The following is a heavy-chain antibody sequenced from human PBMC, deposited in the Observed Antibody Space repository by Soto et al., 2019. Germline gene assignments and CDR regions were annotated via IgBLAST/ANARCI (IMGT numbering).Heavy chain of an antibody. D-gene: IGHD3-3*01. CDR3: ARVVRFFGGHAGY. CDR2: MNTNTGNT. CDR1: GYTFTEFD. Sequence: QVLLVQAGADVKKPGASVKVSCKTSGYTFTEFDINWVRQAPGQGLEWTGWMNTNTGNTGYAQKFQGRVTMTRDTSSRTAYMELRTLRAEDTAVYYGARVVRFFGGHAGYWGQGTLVTVSA. V-gene: IGHV1-8*01. J-gene: IGHJ4*02.